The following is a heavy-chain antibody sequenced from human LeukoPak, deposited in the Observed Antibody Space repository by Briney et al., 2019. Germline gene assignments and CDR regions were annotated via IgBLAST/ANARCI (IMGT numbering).Heavy chain of an antibody. CDR1: GFXFSFAA. V-gene: IGHV3-23*01. J-gene: IGHJ6*02. D-gene: IGHD5-18*01. Sequence: PGGSLRLSCAASGFXFSFAAMTWVRQGPGKGLKWVSGVSGSGGSTYYADSVKGRFTISRDNSKNTLYLQMNSLRAEDTAVYYCAKTGPNTYGRIYYGMDVWGQGTTVTVSS. CDR2: VSGSGGST. CDR3: AKTGPNTYGRIYYGMDV.